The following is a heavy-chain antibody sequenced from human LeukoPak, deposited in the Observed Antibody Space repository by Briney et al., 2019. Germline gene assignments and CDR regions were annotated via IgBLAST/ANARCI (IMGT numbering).Heavy chain of an antibody. CDR1: GFTFSSYA. V-gene: IGHV3-23*01. J-gene: IGHJ4*02. CDR3: AKDTSYSSSWYGVPYYFDC. D-gene: IGHD6-13*01. Sequence: GGSLRLSCAASGFTFSSYAMSWVRQAPGKGLEWVSAISGSGGSTYYANSVKGRFTISRDNSKNTLYLQMNSLRAEDTAVYYCAKDTSYSSSWYGVPYYFDCWGQGTLVTVSS. CDR2: ISGSGGST.